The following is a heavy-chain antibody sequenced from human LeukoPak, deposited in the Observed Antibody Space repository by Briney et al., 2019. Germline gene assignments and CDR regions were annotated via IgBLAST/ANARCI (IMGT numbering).Heavy chain of an antibody. CDR2: IRYDQSNN. D-gene: IGHD6-6*01. Sequence: GGSLRLSCAASGFTFSDYGMHWVRQAPGKGLEWVAFIRYDQSNNYYADSVKGRFTISRDNSKNTLYLQMNSLRPEDTAVYSCVKGRGPARPHHYSEWWGQGTLVPVSS. CDR3: VKGRGPARPHHYSEW. J-gene: IGHJ4*02. CDR1: GFTFSDYG. V-gene: IGHV3-30*02.